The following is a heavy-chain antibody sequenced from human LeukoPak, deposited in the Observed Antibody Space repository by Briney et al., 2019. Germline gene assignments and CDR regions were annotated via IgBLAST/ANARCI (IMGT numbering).Heavy chain of an antibody. Sequence: PSQTLSLTCTVSGGSISSGDYYWSWIRQPPGKGLEWIGYIYYSGSTYYNPSLKSRVTISVDTSKNQFSLKLSSVTAADTAVYYCARDPYYDFWSGYYGGYGMGVWGQGTTVTVSS. D-gene: IGHD3-3*01. CDR2: IYYSGST. CDR3: ARDPYYDFWSGYYGGYGMGV. V-gene: IGHV4-30-4*01. CDR1: GGSISSGDYY. J-gene: IGHJ6*02.